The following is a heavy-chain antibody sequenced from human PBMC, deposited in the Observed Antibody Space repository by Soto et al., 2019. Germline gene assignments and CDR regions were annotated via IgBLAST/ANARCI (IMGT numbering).Heavy chain of an antibody. D-gene: IGHD3-22*01. CDR3: ETLHYDSSGYYFDY. Sequence: SVKGSCKASGGTFSSYAISWVRQAPGQGLEWMGGIIPIFGTANYAQKFQGRVTITADKSTSTAYMELSSLRSEDTAVYYCETLHYDSSGYYFDYWGQGTLVTVSS. CDR2: IIPIFGTA. V-gene: IGHV1-69*06. CDR1: GGTFSSYA. J-gene: IGHJ4*02.